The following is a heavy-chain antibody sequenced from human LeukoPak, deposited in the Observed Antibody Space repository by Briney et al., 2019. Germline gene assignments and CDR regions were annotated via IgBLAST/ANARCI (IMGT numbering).Heavy chain of an antibody. CDR2: IYSGGST. J-gene: IGHJ6*02. D-gene: IGHD6-19*01. Sequence: PGGSLRLSCAASGFTVSSNYMSWVRQAPGKGLEWVSVIYSGGSTYYADSVKGRFTISRDNSKNTLYLQMNSLRAEDTAVYYCARDGVLGSGWPGGGGGGPLYYYYGMDVWGQGTTVTVSS. CDR1: GFTVSSNY. CDR3: ARDGVLGSGWPGGGGGGPLYYYYGMDV. V-gene: IGHV3-53*01.